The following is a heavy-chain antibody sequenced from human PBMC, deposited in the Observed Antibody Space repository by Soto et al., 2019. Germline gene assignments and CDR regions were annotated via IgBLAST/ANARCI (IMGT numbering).Heavy chain of an antibody. CDR3: AHRPSYCSGGSCYSGFDD. CDR1: GFSLSTSGVG. V-gene: IGHV2-5*02. CDR2: IYWDDDK. D-gene: IGHD2-15*01. J-gene: IGHJ4*02. Sequence: QITLKESGPTLVKPTQTLTLTCTFSGFSLSTSGVGAGWIRQPPGKALEWLALIYWDDDKRYSPSLKSRLTITKDTSKNQVVLTMTNMDPVDTAADYCAHRPSYCSGGSCYSGFDDWGQGTLGTVSS.